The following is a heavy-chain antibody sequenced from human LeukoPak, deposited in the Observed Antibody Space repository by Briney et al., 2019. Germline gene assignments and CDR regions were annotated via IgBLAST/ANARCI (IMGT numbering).Heavy chain of an antibody. Sequence: PSETRSLTCTVSGGSISSYYWGWIRQAPGKGLEWIGYIYYSGSTNYNPSLKSRVTISVDTSKNQFSLKLSSVTAADTAVYYCARAPGSDVLRYFDWFPLGFDYWGQGTLVTVSS. CDR3: ARAPGSDVLRYFDWFPLGFDY. CDR2: IYYSGST. J-gene: IGHJ4*02. CDR1: GGSISSYY. V-gene: IGHV4-59*08. D-gene: IGHD3-9*01.